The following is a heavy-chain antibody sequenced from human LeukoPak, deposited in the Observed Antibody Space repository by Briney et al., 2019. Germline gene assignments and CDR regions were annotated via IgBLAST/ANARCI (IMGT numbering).Heavy chain of an antibody. CDR2: IYYSGST. CDR3: ATLRPLIAAADFDY. J-gene: IGHJ4*02. Sequence: KPSETLSLTCTVSGGSISSSSYYWGWIRQPPGKGLEWIGSIYYSGSTYYNPSLKSRVTISVDTSKNQFSLKLSSVTAADTAVYYCATLRPLIAAADFDYWGQGTLVTVSS. CDR1: GGSISSSSYY. V-gene: IGHV4-39*01. D-gene: IGHD6-13*01.